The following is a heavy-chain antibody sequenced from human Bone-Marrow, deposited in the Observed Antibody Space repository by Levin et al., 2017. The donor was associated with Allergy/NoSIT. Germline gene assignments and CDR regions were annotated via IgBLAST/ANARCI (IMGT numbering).Heavy chain of an antibody. J-gene: IGHJ5*02. V-gene: IGHV1-3*01. CDR2: INAGNGNT. D-gene: IGHD4-11*01. CDR3: ARGTTVTMDRVGRYWFDP. Sequence: ASVKVSCKASGYTFTSYAMHWVRQAPGQRLEWMGWINAGNGNTKYSQKFQGRVTITRDTSASTAYMELSSLRSEDTAVYYCARGTTVTMDRVGRYWFDPWGQGTLVTVSS. CDR1: GYTFTSYA.